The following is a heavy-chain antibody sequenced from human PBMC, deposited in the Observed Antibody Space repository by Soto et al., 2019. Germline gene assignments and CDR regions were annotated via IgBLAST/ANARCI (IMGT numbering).Heavy chain of an antibody. V-gene: IGHV1-2*04. D-gene: IGHD2-15*01. CDR3: AREDCSGGSCYRGYGMDV. Sequence: GASVKVSCKASGYTFTGYYMHWVRQAPGQGLEWMGWINPNSGGTNYAQKFQGWVTMTRDTSISTAYMELSRLRSDDTAVYYCAREDCSGGSCYRGYGMDVWGQGTTVTSP. CDR1: GYTFTGYY. CDR2: INPNSGGT. J-gene: IGHJ6*02.